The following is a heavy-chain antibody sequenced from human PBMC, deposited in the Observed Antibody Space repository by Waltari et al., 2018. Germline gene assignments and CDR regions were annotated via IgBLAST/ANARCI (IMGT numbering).Heavy chain of an antibody. Sequence: QVQVQESGPGLVKPSETVSLTCTVSGDSISNHFWTWIRQPPEKGLEWIGNIHYSGTTNYKPSLKSRVAISLDTSKNHLSLRLDSVTAADTALYFCVRGKLGFCTGSSCHLDLWGRGTLVTVSP. J-gene: IGHJ5*02. CDR1: GDSISNHF. CDR2: IHYSGTT. V-gene: IGHV4-59*11. D-gene: IGHD2-8*02. CDR3: VRGKLGFCTGSSCHLDL.